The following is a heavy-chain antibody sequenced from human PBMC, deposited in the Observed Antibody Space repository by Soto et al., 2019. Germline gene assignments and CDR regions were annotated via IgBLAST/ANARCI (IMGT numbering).Heavy chain of an antibody. CDR3: ARGGGGRYSVHWFDP. CDR2: INHSGTT. CDR1: GGSFSGYY. J-gene: IGHJ5*02. D-gene: IGHD1-26*01. V-gene: IGHV4-34*01. Sequence: QVQLQQWGAGLLKPSETLYLTCAVYGGSFSGYYWSWIRQPPGKGLEWIVEINHSGTTNYSPSLNSRGTISVDTSEHQCSLKLSSVTAADTAVYYCARGGGGRYSVHWFDPWGKGTLATVAS.